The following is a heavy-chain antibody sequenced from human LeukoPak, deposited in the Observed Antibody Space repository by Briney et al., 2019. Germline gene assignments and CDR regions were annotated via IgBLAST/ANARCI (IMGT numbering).Heavy chain of an antibody. J-gene: IGHJ4*02. D-gene: IGHD3-3*01. Sequence: ASETLSLTCTVSGGSISSYYWSWIRQPPGKGLEWIGDIYYSGSTNYNPSLKSRVTILVDTSKNQFSLKLTSVTAADTAVYYCAREDYDFWSGTYYWGQGTLVTVSS. CDR2: IYYSGST. CDR1: GGSISSYY. CDR3: AREDYDFWSGTYY. V-gene: IGHV4-59*01.